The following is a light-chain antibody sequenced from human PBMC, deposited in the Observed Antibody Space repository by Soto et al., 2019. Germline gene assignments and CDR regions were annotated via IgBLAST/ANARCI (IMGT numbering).Light chain of an antibody. V-gene: IGKV3-20*01. J-gene: IGKJ2*01. CDR3: QQYGGSPLYT. CDR1: QSVSSSD. Sequence: EIVLTQSPGTLSLSPGHRATLSCRASQSVSSSDLAWYQQKPGQAPRLLIYGASTRATGIPDRFSGSGSGTDFTLTISRLEPEDFAVYYCQQYGGSPLYTFGQGTKLEIK. CDR2: GAS.